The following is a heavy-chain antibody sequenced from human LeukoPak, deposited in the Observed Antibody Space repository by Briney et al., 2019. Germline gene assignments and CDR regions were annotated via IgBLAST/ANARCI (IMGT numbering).Heavy chain of an antibody. CDR2: IRQDGSEK. CDR1: GFTFSNYW. CDR3: ARASDPWLQLT. Sequence: PGGSLRLSCAASGFTFSNYWMIWVRQAPGKGLEWVANIRQDGSEKRYADSVRGRFTISRDNAQTSLYLQMNSLRAADTAVYYCARASDPWLQLTWGQGTLVTVSS. V-gene: IGHV3-7*05. J-gene: IGHJ5*02. D-gene: IGHD5-24*01.